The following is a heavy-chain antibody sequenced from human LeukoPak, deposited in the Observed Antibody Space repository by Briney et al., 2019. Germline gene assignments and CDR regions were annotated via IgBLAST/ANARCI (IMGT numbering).Heavy chain of an antibody. V-gene: IGHV3-23*01. CDR3: AKAGYDFWSGYYYFDY. D-gene: IGHD3-3*01. CDR2: ISGSGAST. CDR1: GFTLSTNA. J-gene: IGHJ4*02. Sequence: TGGSLRLSCLTSGFTLSTNAMSWVRQAPGKGLEWISGISGSGASTYYADSVKGRFTISRDNSKNTLYLQMNSLRAEDTAVYYCAKAGYDFWSGYYYFDYWGQGTLVTVSS.